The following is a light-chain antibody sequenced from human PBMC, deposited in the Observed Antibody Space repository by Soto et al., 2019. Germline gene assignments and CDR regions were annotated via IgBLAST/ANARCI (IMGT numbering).Light chain of an antibody. V-gene: IGKV1-9*01. CDR3: QQLNSFPFI. CDR2: AAS. Sequence: DIQLTQSPSFLSASVGDRVTITCRASQAIDTYLAWYQQKPGKAPKLLIYAASLLQSGGPSRFSGSGSGTEFTLTINSLQPEDFASYYCQQLNSFPFIFGQGTRLEIK. J-gene: IGKJ5*01. CDR1: QAIDTY.